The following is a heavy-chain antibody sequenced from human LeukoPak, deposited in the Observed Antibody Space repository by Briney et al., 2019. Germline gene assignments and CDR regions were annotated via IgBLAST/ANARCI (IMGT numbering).Heavy chain of an antibody. Sequence: PSETLSLXCTVSGGSNSSGDYYWSWSRQPPGKGPEWIGYIYYSGSTYYNPSLKSRVTISVDTSKNQFSLKLSSVTAADTAVYYCARSSTSPGAYYYYYMDVWGKGTTVTVSS. CDR2: IYYSGST. V-gene: IGHV4-30-4*08. CDR3: ARSSTSPGAYYYYYMDV. CDR1: GGSNSSGDYY. J-gene: IGHJ6*03. D-gene: IGHD2-2*01.